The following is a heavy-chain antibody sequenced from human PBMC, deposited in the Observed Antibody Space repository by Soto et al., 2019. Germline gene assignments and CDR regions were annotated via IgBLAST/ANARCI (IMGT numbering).Heavy chain of an antibody. Sequence: SSETLSLTCSVSGASTASHYHWTWIRQPPGKGLEWMGYIFNSGTTFYNPSLTSRLSISMDTSGNHFSLELRSVTAADTAVYYCALAMGPTTGLDYWGQGTLVTFSS. CDR3: ALAMGPTTGLDY. D-gene: IGHD1-26*01. J-gene: IGHJ4*02. CDR2: IFNSGTT. CDR1: GASTASHYH. V-gene: IGHV4-31*02.